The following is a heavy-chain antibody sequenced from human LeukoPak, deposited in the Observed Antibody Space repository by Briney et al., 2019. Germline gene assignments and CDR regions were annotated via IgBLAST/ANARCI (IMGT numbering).Heavy chain of an antibody. CDR1: GFTLSTYV. V-gene: IGHV3-64D*06. CDR3: VRGTGY. Sequence: GGSLRLSCSVSGFTLSTYVMHWVRQAPGKGLEYVSAISSNGDSTYYADSVKGRFTISRDNSKNMLYLRMSSLRADDTAVYYCVRGTGYWGQGTLVTVSS. J-gene: IGHJ4*02. CDR2: ISSNGDST.